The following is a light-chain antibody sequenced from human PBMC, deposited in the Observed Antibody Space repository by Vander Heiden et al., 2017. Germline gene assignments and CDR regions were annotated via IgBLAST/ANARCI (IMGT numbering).Light chain of an antibody. CDR2: GAS. CDR1: QSIRSN. Sequence: EVVMTQSPATLSVFPGERATLSCRASQSIRSNLAWYQQKPGQAPRLLIYGASTRATGMPARFRGSGSGTEFTLTISSLRSEDFAVYYCQQYNTWPPVTFGPGTKVDIK. CDR3: QQYNTWPPVT. V-gene: IGKV3-15*01. J-gene: IGKJ3*01.